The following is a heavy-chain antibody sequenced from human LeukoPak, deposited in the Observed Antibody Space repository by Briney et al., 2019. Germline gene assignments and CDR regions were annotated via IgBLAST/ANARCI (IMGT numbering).Heavy chain of an antibody. CDR1: GGSFSGYY. CDR3: AGGDYYDSSGPVDY. J-gene: IGHJ4*02. Sequence: SETLSLTCAVYGGSFSGYYWSWIRQPPGKGLEWIGEINHSGSTSYNPSLKSRVTISVDTSKNQFSLKLSSVTAADTAVYYCAGGDYYDSSGPVDYWGQGTLVTVSS. D-gene: IGHD3-22*01. CDR2: INHSGST. V-gene: IGHV4-34*01.